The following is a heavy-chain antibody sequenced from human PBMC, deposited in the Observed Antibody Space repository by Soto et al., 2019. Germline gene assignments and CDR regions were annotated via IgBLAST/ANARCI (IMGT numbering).Heavy chain of an antibody. J-gene: IGHJ4*02. V-gene: IGHV3-7*01. D-gene: IGHD2-2*01. CDR1: GFTFSGYW. CDR2: IKLDGSEK. CDR3: ARDDGWNNVVVPPATQNHYFDY. Sequence: EVQLVESGGGLVQPGGSLRLSCAASGFTFSGYWMSWVRQAPGKGLEWVANIKLDGSEKYYVDSLKGRFIISRDNTKNTLSLQMNSMRVEDTAVYYCARDDGWNNVVVPPATQNHYFDYWGPGTWVTVSS.